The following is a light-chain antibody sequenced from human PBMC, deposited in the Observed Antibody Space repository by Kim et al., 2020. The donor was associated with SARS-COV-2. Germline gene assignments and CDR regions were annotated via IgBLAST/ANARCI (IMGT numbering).Light chain of an antibody. CDR3: SSYAGSNNYV. V-gene: IGLV2-8*01. CDR1: SSDVGGYNF. J-gene: IGLJ1*01. CDR2: EVS. Sequence: GQLVTISCTGTSSDVGGYNFVSWYQQQPVKAPKLMIYEVSKRPSGVPDRFSGSKSGNTASLTVSGLQAEDEADYYCSSYAGSNNYVFGTGTKVTVL.